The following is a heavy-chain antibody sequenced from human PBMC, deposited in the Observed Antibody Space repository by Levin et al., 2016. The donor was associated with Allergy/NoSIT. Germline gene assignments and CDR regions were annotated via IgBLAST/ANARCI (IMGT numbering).Heavy chain of an antibody. D-gene: IGHD3-9*01. J-gene: IGHJ6*02. V-gene: IGHV5-51*01. CDR1: GYSFTSYW. Sequence: KVSCKGSGYSFTSYWIGWVRQMPGKGLEWMGIIYPGDSDTRYSPSFQGQVTISADKSISTAYLQWSSLKASDTAMYYCARHGPVLRYFDWLLSDYYYGMDVWGQGTTVTVSS. CDR2: IYPGDSDT. CDR3: ARHGPVLRYFDWLLSDYYYGMDV.